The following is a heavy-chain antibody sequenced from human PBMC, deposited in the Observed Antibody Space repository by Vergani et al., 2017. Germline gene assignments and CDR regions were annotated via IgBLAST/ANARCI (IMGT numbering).Heavy chain of an antibody. CDR2: IYHSGIT. J-gene: IGHJ2*01. D-gene: IGHD3-3*01. V-gene: IGHV4-30-2*01. CDR3: ASVLDDFWSGYHYWYFDL. Sequence: QLQLQESGSGLVKPSQTLSLTCAVSGGSISSGGYSWSWLRQPPGKGLEWIGYIYHSGITYYNPSPKSRVTISVDRPKNQFSRKLSSVTAADTAVYYCASVLDDFWSGYHYWYFDLWGRGTLVTVSS. CDR1: GGSISSGGYS.